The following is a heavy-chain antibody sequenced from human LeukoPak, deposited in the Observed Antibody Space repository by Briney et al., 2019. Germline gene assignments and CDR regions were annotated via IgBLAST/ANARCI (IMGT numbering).Heavy chain of an antibody. CDR1: GFTFSSYA. Sequence: GGSLRLSCAASGFTFSSYAMSWVRQAPGKGLEWVPLISATSGSTYYADAAKGRFTISRDNSKNTLYLEMNSLRAEDTAVYYCAKLNYDFWSGYYDPNWFDPWGQGTLVTVSS. J-gene: IGHJ5*02. CDR3: AKLNYDFWSGYYDPNWFDP. D-gene: IGHD3-3*01. V-gene: IGHV3-23*01. CDR2: ISATSGST.